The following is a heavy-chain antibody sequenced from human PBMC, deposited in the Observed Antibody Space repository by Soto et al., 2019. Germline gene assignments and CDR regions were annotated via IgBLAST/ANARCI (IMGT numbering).Heavy chain of an antibody. Sequence: GASVKVSCKTSGYTFTSYAMHWVRQAPGQRLEWMGWINAGNCNTKYSQKFQGRVTITRDTSASTAYMELSSLRSEDTAVYYCARLYSSSWYNWFDPWGQGTLVTVSS. V-gene: IGHV1-3*01. J-gene: IGHJ5*02. CDR2: INAGNCNT. CDR1: GYTFTSYA. CDR3: ARLYSSSWYNWFDP. D-gene: IGHD6-13*01.